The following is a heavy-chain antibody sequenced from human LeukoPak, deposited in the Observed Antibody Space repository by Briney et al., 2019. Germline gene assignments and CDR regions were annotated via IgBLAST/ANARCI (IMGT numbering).Heavy chain of an antibody. CDR1: GFTFSSYS. J-gene: IGHJ4*02. CDR2: ISSSSSYI. V-gene: IGHV3-21*04. CDR3: AKPSITYSFVD. Sequence: PGGSLRLSCAASGFTFSSYSMNWVRQAPGKGLEWVSSISSSSSYIYYADSVKGRFTISRDNAKNSLYLQMNSPRAEDTAVYYCAKPSITYSFVDWGQGTLVTVSS. D-gene: IGHD5-18*01.